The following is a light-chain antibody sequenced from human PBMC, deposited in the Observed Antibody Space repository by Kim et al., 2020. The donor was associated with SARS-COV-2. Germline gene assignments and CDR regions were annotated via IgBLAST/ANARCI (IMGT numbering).Light chain of an antibody. J-gene: IGKJ1*01. CDR1: QTISTF. CDR2: SAS. V-gene: IGKV1-39*01. Sequence: DIRLTQSPSSLSASVGDTVTITCRTSQTISTFLNWFQQKPGRAPKLLISSASDLQSDVPSRFSGSESGTDFTLTISGLQPEDFATYYCQQHYGIPWTFGQGTKLEIK. CDR3: QQHYGIPWT.